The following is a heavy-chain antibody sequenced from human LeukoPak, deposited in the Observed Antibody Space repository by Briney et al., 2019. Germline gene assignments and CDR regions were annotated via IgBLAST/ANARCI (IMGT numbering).Heavy chain of an antibody. V-gene: IGHV3-23*01. CDR2: IFPSGGEI. CDR1: GFTFSTFA. Sequence: PGGSLRLSRTVSGFTFSTFAMIWVRQPPGKGLEWVSSIFPSGGEIHYADSVRGQFTISRDNSKSTLSLQMNSLRAEDTAIYYCATYRQVLLPLESWGQGTLVTVSS. CDR3: ATYRQVLLPLES. D-gene: IGHD5-18*01. J-gene: IGHJ4*02.